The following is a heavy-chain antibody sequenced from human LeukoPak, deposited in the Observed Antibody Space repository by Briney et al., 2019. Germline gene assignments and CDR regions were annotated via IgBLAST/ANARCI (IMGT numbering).Heavy chain of an antibody. CDR1: GYTFTSYD. Sequence: ASVKVSCTASGYTFTSYDINWVRQAPGQGLEWMGWMNPNSGNTGYAQKFQGRVTITADKSTSTAYMELSSLRSEDTAVYYCARDLLAVAGHDAFDIWGQGTMVTVSS. CDR2: MNPNSGNT. D-gene: IGHD6-19*01. J-gene: IGHJ3*02. V-gene: IGHV1-8*03. CDR3: ARDLLAVAGHDAFDI.